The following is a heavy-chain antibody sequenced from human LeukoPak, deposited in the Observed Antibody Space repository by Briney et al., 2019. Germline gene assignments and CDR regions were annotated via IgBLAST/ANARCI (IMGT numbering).Heavy chain of an antibody. CDR3: AKGGSVVVVAATDTDFDY. Sequence: GGSLRLSCAASGFTFSSYAMSWVRQAPGKGLEWVSAISGSGGSTYYADSVKGRFTISRDNSKNTLYLQMNSLRAEDTAVYYCAKGGSVVVVAATDTDFDYWGQGTLVTVSS. V-gene: IGHV3-23*01. J-gene: IGHJ4*02. CDR1: GFTFSSYA. D-gene: IGHD2-15*01. CDR2: ISGSGGST.